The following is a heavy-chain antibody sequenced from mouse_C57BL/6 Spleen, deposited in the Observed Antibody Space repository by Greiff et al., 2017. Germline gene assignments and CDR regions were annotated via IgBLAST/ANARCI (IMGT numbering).Heavy chain of an antibody. V-gene: IGHV1-22*01. D-gene: IGHD1-1*01. J-gene: IGHJ2*01. CDR2: INPNNGGT. CDR1: GYTFTDYN. Sequence: EMQLQQSGPELVKPGASVKMSCKASGYTFTDYNMHWVKQSHGKSLEWIGYINPNNGGTSYNQKFKGKATLTVNKSSSTAYMELRSLTSEDSAVYYCASDYGSSFYFDYWGQGTTLTVSS. CDR3: ASDYGSSFYFDY.